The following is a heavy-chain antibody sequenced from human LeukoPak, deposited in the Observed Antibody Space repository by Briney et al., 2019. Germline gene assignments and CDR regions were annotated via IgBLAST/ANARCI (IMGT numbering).Heavy chain of an antibody. CDR3: ARDLADIVVVPAAIHYYYYGMDV. CDR2: ISYDGSNE. J-gene: IGHJ6*02. Sequence: PGRSLRLSCAASGFTFSSYAMHWVRQAPGKGLEWVAVISYDGSNEYYADSVKGRFTISRDNSKNTLYLQMNSLRAEDTAVYYCARDLADIVVVPAAIHYYYYGMDVWGQGTTVTVSS. D-gene: IGHD2-2*02. CDR1: GFTFSSYA. V-gene: IGHV3-30-3*01.